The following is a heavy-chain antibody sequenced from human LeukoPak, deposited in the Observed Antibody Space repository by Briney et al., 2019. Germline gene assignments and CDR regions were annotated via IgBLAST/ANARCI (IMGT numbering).Heavy chain of an antibody. Sequence: SVKVSCKASGGTFSSYAINWVRQSPGQGLEWMGGIIPFFGTAKYAQKFQGRVTITADESTSTAYMELSSLRSEDTAVYYCALLDTGLVPIAEYFQHWGQGALVTVSS. CDR1: GGTFSSYA. V-gene: IGHV1-69*13. D-gene: IGHD5-18*01. CDR3: ALLDTGLVPIAEYFQH. J-gene: IGHJ1*01. CDR2: IIPFFGTA.